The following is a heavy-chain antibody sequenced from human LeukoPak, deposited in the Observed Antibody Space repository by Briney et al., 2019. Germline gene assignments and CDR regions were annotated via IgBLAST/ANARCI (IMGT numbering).Heavy chain of an antibody. Sequence: GGSLRLSCAASGFTLSGYALHWVRQAPGKGLEWVAVISYDGDNKYYADSVKGRFTISRDNSKNTLYLQMNSLRAEDTAVYYCARDPSVLDYFDYWGQGTLVTVSS. V-gene: IGHV3-30-3*01. CDR3: ARDPSVLDYFDY. CDR1: GFTLSGYA. D-gene: IGHD2/OR15-2a*01. CDR2: ISYDGDNK. J-gene: IGHJ4*02.